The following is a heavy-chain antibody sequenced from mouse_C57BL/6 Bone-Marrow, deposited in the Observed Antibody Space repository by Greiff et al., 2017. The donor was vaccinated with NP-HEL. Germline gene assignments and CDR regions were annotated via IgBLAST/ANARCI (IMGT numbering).Heavy chain of an antibody. CDR2: IYPGDGDT. D-gene: IGHD3-3*01. CDR1: GYAFSSSW. J-gene: IGHJ4*01. Sequence: QVQLQQSGPELVKPGASVKISCKASGYAFSSSWMNWVKPRPGQGLAWIGRIYPGDGDTNYNGKFTGKAKLTSAQSSSTAYMQLSSLTSEDSAVYICAKEGSMDYWGQGTSVTVSS. V-gene: IGHV1-82*01. CDR3: AKEGSMDY.